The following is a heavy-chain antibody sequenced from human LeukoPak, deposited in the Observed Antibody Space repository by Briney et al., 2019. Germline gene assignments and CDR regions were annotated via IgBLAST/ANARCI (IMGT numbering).Heavy chain of an antibody. V-gene: IGHV3-7*01. CDR1: GFTFSSYW. J-gene: IGHJ6*02. Sequence: GGSLRLSCAASGFTFSSYWMSWVRQAPGKGLEWVANIKQDGSEKYYVDSVKGRFTISRDNAKNSLYLQMNSLRAEDTAVYYCARDNPAWDYYYGMDVWGQGTRSPSP. CDR2: IKQDGSEK. D-gene: IGHD1-14*01. CDR3: ARDNPAWDYYYGMDV.